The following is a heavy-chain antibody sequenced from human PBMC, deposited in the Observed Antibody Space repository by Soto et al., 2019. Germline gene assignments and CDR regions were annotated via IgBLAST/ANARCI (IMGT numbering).Heavy chain of an antibody. Sequence: SGPTLVNPTQTLTLTCTFSGFSLSTSGVGVGWIRQPPGKALEWLALIYWNDDKRYSPSLKSRLTITKDTSKNQVVLTMTNMDPVDTATYYCVHLIQLWPTTEYYFDYWGEGTLVTVSS. CDR3: VHLIQLWPTTEYYFDY. CDR1: GFSLSTSGVG. V-gene: IGHV2-5*01. J-gene: IGHJ4*02. D-gene: IGHD5-18*01. CDR2: IYWNDDK.